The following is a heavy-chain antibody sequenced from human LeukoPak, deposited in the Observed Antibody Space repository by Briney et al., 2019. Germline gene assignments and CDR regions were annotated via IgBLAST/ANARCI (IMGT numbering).Heavy chain of an antibody. CDR2: IYHSGST. CDR3: ACHSSSSWFDP. Sequence: PSETLSLTXAVSGYSISSGYYWGWIRQPPGKGLEWIGSIYHSGSTYYNPSLKSRVTISVDTSKNQFSLKLSSVTAADTAVCYCACHSSSSWFDPWGQGTLVTVSS. V-gene: IGHV4-38-2*01. CDR1: GYSISSGYY. J-gene: IGHJ5*02. D-gene: IGHD6-6*01.